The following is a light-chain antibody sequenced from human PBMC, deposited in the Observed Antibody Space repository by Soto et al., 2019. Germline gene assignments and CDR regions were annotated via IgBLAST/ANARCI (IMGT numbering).Light chain of an antibody. CDR3: QQYGGSMT. V-gene: IGKV3-20*01. CDR2: GEF. Sequence: IGVAHSTGALSWSRGERVTRWCTASQSVSSSHSAWYQKKPRQAPRLLIYGEFNRVTGIPDRLSGSGSGTEFTLTISSLEPEDYAVYYCQQYGGSMTFGHGTKVDIK. J-gene: IGKJ1*01. CDR1: QSVSSSH.